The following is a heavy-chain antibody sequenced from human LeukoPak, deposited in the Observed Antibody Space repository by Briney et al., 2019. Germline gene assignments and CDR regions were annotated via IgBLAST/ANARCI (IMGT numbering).Heavy chain of an antibody. CDR3: ARQSPISYNWFDP. Sequence: SETLSLTCTVSGGSTSSSSYYWGWIRQPPGTGLEWIGSIYYSGSTYYNPSLKSRVTISVDTSKNQFSLKLSSVTAADTAVYYCARQSPISYNWFDPWGQGTLVTVSS. D-gene: IGHD3-16*02. V-gene: IGHV4-39*01. CDR2: IYYSGST. J-gene: IGHJ5*02. CDR1: GGSTSSSSYY.